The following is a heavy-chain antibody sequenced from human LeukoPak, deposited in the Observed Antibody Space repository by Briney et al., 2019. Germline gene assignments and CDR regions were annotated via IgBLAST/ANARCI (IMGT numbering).Heavy chain of an antibody. D-gene: IGHD3-10*01. J-gene: IGHJ4*02. CDR2: INHSGST. Sequence: SETLSLTCTVYGGSFSGYYWSWIRQPPGKGLEWIGEINHSGSTNYNPSLKSRVTISVDTSKNQFSLKLSSVTAADTAVYYCARGRITMVRGVIISLYFDYWGQGTLVTVSS. CDR1: GGSFSGYY. CDR3: ARGRITMVRGVIISLYFDY. V-gene: IGHV4-34*01.